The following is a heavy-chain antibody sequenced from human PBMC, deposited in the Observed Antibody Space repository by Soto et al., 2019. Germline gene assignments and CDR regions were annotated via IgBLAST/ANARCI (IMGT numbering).Heavy chain of an antibody. CDR2: ISSSSTGM. J-gene: IGHJ6*02. CDR3: TRAGRGAVVVGDLGYFYYGVEV. D-gene: IGHD2-15*01. Sequence: GSLRLSCAASGFPFSSYSMKWVRQAPGKGLEWVSHISSSSTGMYYADSVKGRFIISRDNAKNSLYLKMNNLRDEDTAVYYCTRAGRGAVVVGDLGYFYYGVEVWGQGTTVTVSS. CDR1: GFPFSSYS. V-gene: IGHV3-48*02.